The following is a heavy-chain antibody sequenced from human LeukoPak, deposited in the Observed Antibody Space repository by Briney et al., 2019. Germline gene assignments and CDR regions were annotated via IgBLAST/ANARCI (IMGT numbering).Heavy chain of an antibody. J-gene: IGHJ5*02. CDR3: AREGRYCSGGSCLNWFDP. CDR2: IIPIFGTA. CDR1: GGTFSSYA. D-gene: IGHD2-15*01. Sequence: EASVKVSCKASGGTFSSYAISWVRQAPGQGLEWMGRIIPIFGTANYAQKFQGRVTITTDESTSTASMELSSLRSEDTAVYYCAREGRYCSGGSCLNWFDPWGQGTLVTVSS. V-gene: IGHV1-69*05.